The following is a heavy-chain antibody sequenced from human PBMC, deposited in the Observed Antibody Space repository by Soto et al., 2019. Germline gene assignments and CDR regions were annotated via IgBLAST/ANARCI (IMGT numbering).Heavy chain of an antibody. J-gene: IGHJ3*02. D-gene: IGHD5-12*01. CDR3: ARGRDGYNFASFDS. CDR1: GGSISGFY. V-gene: IGHV4-59*01. Sequence: SETLSLTCTVSGGSISGFYWSWIRQPPGKGREWIAYTYNNGRTNYNPSLRSRVSISVDTSTNHISLKVISVTAADTAIYYCARGRDGYNFASFDSCGQGPMVTVSS. CDR2: TYNNGRT.